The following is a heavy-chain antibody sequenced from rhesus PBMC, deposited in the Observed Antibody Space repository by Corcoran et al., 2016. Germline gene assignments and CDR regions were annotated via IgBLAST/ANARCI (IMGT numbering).Heavy chain of an antibody. V-gene: IGHV1-111*01. CDR2: IDPEYGEA. Sequence: EVRLVQSGAEVKKPGAPVRISCKASGYRIIDYYFHWVRQATEKGLECVGLIDPEYGEATYAQKFQDRVTITRDTSTDTAYMELSSLRSEDTAIYYCATGQDISGYMHDYWGQGVLVTVSS. CDR1: GYRIIDYY. D-gene: IGHD6-31*01. CDR3: ATGQDISGYMHDY. J-gene: IGHJ4*01.